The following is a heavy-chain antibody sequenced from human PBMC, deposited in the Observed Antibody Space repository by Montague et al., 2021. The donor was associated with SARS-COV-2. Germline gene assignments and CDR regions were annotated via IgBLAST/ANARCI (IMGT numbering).Heavy chain of an antibody. J-gene: IGHJ4*02. CDR3: ARREDYYGSGSYPN. Sequence: TLSLTCTVSGGSISSSSHYWGWIRQPPGKGLEWIGSIYYSGSTYYNPSLKSRVTISVDTSKNQFSLKLSSVTAADTAVYYCARREDYYGSGSYPNWGQGTLVTVSS. V-gene: IGHV4-39*01. CDR1: GGSISSSSHY. CDR2: IYYSGST. D-gene: IGHD3-10*01.